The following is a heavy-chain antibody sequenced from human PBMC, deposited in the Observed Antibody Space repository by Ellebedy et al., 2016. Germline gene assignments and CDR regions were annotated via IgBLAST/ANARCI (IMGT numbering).Heavy chain of an antibody. V-gene: IGHV4-39*07. J-gene: IGHJ4*02. Sequence: SETLSLXXTVSGGSISSSSYYWGWIRQPPGKGLEWIGSIYHSGSTYYNPSLKSRVTISVDTSKNQFSLKLSSVTAADTAVYYCARGSPGRWLSSILRYWGQGTLVTVSS. CDR1: GGSISSSSYY. D-gene: IGHD5-24*01. CDR2: IYHSGST. CDR3: ARGSPGRWLSSILRY.